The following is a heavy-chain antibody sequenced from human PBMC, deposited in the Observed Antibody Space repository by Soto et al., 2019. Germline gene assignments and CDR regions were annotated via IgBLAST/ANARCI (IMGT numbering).Heavy chain of an antibody. CDR3: ARYKSNYYYAMDV. J-gene: IGHJ6*02. D-gene: IGHD1-20*01. V-gene: IGHV4-59*01. Sequence: SETLSLTCTVSGGSISSYYWSWIRQPPGKGLEWIGYIYYSGITNYNPSLKSRVTISVDTSKNQFSLKLSSVTAADTAVYYCARYKSNYYYAMDVWGQGTTVTVSS. CDR2: IYYSGIT. CDR1: GGSISSYY.